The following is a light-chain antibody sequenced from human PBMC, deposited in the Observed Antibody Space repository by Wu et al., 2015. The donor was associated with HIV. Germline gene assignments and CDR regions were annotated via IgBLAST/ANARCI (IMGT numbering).Light chain of an antibody. V-gene: IGKV1-39*01. CDR1: QSISSY. CDR2: AAS. J-gene: IGKJ4*01. Sequence: DIQMTQSPSSLSASVGDRVTITCRASQSISSYLNWYQQKPGKAPKLLIYAASSLQSGVPSRFSGSGSGTDFTLTISNLKPEDFATYYCQQFSSYPHTFGGGTKVEI. CDR3: QQFSSYPHT.